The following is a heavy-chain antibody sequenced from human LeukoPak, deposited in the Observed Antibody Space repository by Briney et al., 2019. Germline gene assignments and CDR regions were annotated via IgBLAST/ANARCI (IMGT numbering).Heavy chain of an antibody. Sequence: GGSLRLSCAVSGFTFSGFWMSWSRQAPGKGLEWVASINSDGSEGYYADVVKGRFTISRDNAKNSLYLQINSLRAEDTAVYYRARSSHSSSSSVWGQGTMVTVSS. CDR3: ARSSHSSSSSV. J-gene: IGHJ3*01. CDR1: GFTFSGFW. CDR2: INSDGSEG. D-gene: IGHD6-6*01. V-gene: IGHV3-7*03.